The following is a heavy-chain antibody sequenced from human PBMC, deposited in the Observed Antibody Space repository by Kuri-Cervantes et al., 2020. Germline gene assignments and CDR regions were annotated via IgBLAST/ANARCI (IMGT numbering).Heavy chain of an antibody. D-gene: IGHD2-2*01. J-gene: IGHJ6*03. Sequence: GGSLRLSCAASGFTFSGYNMNWVRQAPGKGLEWVSFIRYDGNNKYYADSVKGRFTISRDNSKNTLYLQMNSLRAEDTAVYYCAKDSLPSAYYYYMDVWGKGTTVTVSS. CDR2: IRYDGNNK. CDR3: AKDSLPSAYYYYMDV. V-gene: IGHV3-30*02. CDR1: GFTFSGYN.